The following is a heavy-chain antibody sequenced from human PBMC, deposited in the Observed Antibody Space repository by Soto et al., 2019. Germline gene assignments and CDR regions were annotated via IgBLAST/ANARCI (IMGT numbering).Heavy chain of an antibody. CDR2: IYQSGST. CDR1: GGSISSYY. CDR3: ATQSYSNSGAYYYYAMDV. D-gene: IGHD4-4*01. Sequence: SETLSLTCTVSGGSISSYYWSWIRQPPGKGLEWIGYIYQSGSTYYNPSLKSRVTISVDRSRNQFSLKLSSVTAADTAVYFCATQSYSNSGAYYYYAMDVWGQGTTVTAP. V-gene: IGHV4-59*12. J-gene: IGHJ6*02.